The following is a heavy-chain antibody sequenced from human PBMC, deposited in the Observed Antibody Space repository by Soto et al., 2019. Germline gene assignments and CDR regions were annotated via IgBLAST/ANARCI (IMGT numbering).Heavy chain of an antibody. CDR1: GYRFSCYW. Sequence: GESLKISCKGSGYRFSCYWITWVRQKPGKGLEWMGRIDPSDSQTYYSPSFRGHVTISVTKSITTVFLQWSSLRASDTAMYYCARQIYGSDTGPNFQYYFDSWGQGTPVTVSS. CDR2: IDPSDSQT. D-gene: IGHD5-18*01. CDR3: ARQIYGSDTGPNFQYYFDS. V-gene: IGHV5-10-1*01. J-gene: IGHJ4*02.